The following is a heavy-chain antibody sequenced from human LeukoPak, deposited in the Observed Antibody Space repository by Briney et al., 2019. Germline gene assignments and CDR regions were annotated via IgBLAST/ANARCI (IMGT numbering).Heavy chain of an antibody. CDR2: IIPILGIA. CDR3: ARDRVNRAKMVVPFDY. CDR1: GGTFSSYA. V-gene: IGHV1-69*04. Sequence: GASVTVSFKASGGTFSSYAISWVRQAPGQGLEWIGRIIPILGIANYAQKFQGRVTITADKSTSTAYMELSSLRSEDTAVYYCARDRVNRAKMVVPFDYWGQGTLVTVSS. J-gene: IGHJ4*02. D-gene: IGHD2-15*01.